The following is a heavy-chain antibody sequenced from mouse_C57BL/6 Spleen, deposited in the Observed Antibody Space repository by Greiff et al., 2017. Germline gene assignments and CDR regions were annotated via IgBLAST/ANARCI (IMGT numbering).Heavy chain of an antibody. CDR3: ARKDYYGRAMDY. J-gene: IGHJ4*01. D-gene: IGHD1-1*01. CDR1: GYTFTDYN. Sequence: VQLKESGPELVKPGASVKIPCKASGYTFTDYNMDWVKQSHGKSLEWIGDINPNNGGTIYNQKFKGKATLTVDKSSSTAYMELRSLTSEDTAVYYCARKDYYGRAMDYWGQGTSVTVSS. V-gene: IGHV1-18*01. CDR2: INPNNGGT.